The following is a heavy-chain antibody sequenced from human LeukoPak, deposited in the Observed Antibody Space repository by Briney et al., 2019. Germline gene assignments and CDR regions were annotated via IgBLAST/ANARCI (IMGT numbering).Heavy chain of an antibody. CDR3: ARLGTTVTTFDY. J-gene: IGHJ4*02. V-gene: IGHV3-23*02. Sequence: GGSLRLSCTPSGFTFSSHAMSWVRQAPGKGLEWVSGISGNGAGTYYGDSVKGRFTISRDNSKNTLYLQMNSLRAEDTAVYYCARLGTTVTTFDYWGQGTLVTVSS. D-gene: IGHD4-17*01. CDR1: GFTFSSHA. CDR2: ISGNGAGT.